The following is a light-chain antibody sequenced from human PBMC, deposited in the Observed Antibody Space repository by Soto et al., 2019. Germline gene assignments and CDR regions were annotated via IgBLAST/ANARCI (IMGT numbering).Light chain of an antibody. CDR1: QSVARHS. Sequence: EIVLTQSPDTLSLSPGERATLSCRASQSVARHSLAWYQQKPGQAPSLLIYGSSSRATGIPEKFSGSGSGTDFNLTISILEPEDFAVYYCQQVGSSPLMYTFGQGTKLEIK. V-gene: IGKV3-20*01. CDR2: GSS. CDR3: QQVGSSPLMYT. J-gene: IGKJ2*01.